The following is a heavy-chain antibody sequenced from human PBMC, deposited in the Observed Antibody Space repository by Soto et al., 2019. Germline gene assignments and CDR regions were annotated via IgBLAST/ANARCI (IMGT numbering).Heavy chain of an antibody. CDR3: AKSDSYGGVEPLGY. J-gene: IGHJ4*02. V-gene: IGHV3-9*01. Sequence: EVQLVESGGGLVQPGRSLRLSCAASGFTFDDYAMHWVRQAPGKGLEWVSGISWNSGIIDYADSVKGRFTISRNNTKNTLYLQMNSMRAEVTDLYYCAKSDSYGGVEPLGYWGQGTLVTVSS. CDR2: ISWNSGII. D-gene: IGHD5-18*01. CDR1: GFTFDDYA.